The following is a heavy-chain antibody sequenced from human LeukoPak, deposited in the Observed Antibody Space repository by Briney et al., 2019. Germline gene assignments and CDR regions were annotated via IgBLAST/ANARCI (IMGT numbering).Heavy chain of an antibody. J-gene: IGHJ5*02. CDR2: IYWNDDK. D-gene: IGHD3-10*01. V-gene: IGHV2-5*01. Sequence: SGPTLVKPTQTLTLTCTFSGFSLSTSGVGVGWIRQPPGKALEWLALIYWNDDKRYSPSLKSRLTITKDTSKNQVVLTMTNMDPVDTATYYCAHSGYLYGSGSYYFNWLDPWGQGTLVTVSS. CDR3: AHSGYLYGSGSYYFNWLDP. CDR1: GFSLSTSGVG.